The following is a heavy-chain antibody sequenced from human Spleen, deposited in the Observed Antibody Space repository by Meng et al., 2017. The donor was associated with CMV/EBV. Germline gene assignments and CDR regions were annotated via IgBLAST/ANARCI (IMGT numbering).Heavy chain of an antibody. CDR3: ARVLYTWEQGTYYFDY. CDR2: IYDTVST. Sequence: SGTLSLTCTVSDGSISGHSWSWIRQPPGKGLEWIGYIYDTVSTNYCPSLESRVPMSIDTSKNQFSLKLSSVTAADTAVYYCARVLYTWEQGTYYFDYWGQGMLVTVSS. CDR1: DGSISGHS. V-gene: IGHV4-59*11. J-gene: IGHJ4*02. D-gene: IGHD1-26*01.